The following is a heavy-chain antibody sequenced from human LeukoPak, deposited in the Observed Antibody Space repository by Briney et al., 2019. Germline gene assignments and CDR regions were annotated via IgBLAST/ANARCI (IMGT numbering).Heavy chain of an antibody. D-gene: IGHD2-2*02. CDR3: AREVIVVVPAAIRGRPFNWFDP. CDR1: GFTFSSYA. J-gene: IGHJ5*02. CDR2: ISYDGSNK. Sequence: GGSLRLSCAASGFTFSSYAMHWVRQAPGKGLEWVAVISYDGSNKYYADSVKGRFTISRDNSKNTLYLQMNSLRAEDTAVYYCAREVIVVVPAAIRGRPFNWFDPWGQGTLVTVSS. V-gene: IGHV3-30-3*01.